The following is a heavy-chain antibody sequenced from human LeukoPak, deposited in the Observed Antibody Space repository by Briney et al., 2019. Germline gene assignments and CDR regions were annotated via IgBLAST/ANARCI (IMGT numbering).Heavy chain of an antibody. J-gene: IGHJ6*02. CDR2: ISYDGSNK. CDR3: ASLRYFDWLDHYYYYGMDV. D-gene: IGHD3-9*01. CDR1: GFTFSSYA. Sequence: GGSLRLSCAASGFTFSSYAMHWVRQAPGKGLEWVAVISYDGSNKYYADSVKGRLTISRDNSKNTLYLQMNSLRAEDTAVYYCASLRYFDWLDHYYYYGMDVWGQGTTVTVSS. V-gene: IGHV3-30-3*01.